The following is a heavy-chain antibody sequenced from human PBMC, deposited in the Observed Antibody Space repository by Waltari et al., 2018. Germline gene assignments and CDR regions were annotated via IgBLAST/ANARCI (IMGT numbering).Heavy chain of an antibody. Sequence: QVELQQWGAGLLRPSETLSLTCSVSGGAFHSSFWTWIRQAPGRGLEWLGEVNPTGSTNYNPSLKSRLSLSVETSRNQVSLKMTSVTGADTAVYFCARGHPRFDYEKSDYYAYWFDPWGQGTQVTVSS. J-gene: IGHJ5*02. CDR3: ARGHPRFDYEKSDYYAYWFDP. CDR1: GGAFHSSF. CDR2: VNPTGST. V-gene: IGHV4-34*01. D-gene: IGHD3-22*01.